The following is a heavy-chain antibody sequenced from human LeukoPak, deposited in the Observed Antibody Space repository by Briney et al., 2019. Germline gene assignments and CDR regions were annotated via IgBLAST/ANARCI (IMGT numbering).Heavy chain of an antibody. CDR3: ARDPTIAVADYYYGMDV. CDR1: GGTFSSYA. Sequence: ASVKVSCKVSGGTFSSYAISWVRQAPGQGLEWMGRIIPILGIANYAQKFQGRVTITADKSTSTAYMELSSLRSEDTAVYYCARDPTIAVADYYYGMDVWGQGTTVTVSS. D-gene: IGHD6-19*01. V-gene: IGHV1-69*04. CDR2: IIPILGIA. J-gene: IGHJ6*02.